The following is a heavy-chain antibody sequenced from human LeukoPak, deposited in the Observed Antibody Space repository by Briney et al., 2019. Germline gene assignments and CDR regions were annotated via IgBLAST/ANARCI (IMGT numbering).Heavy chain of an antibody. J-gene: IGHJ4*02. Sequence: SCKASGYTFTSYYMHWVRQAPGKGLEWVAVISYDGSNKYYADSVKGRFTISRDNSKNTLYLQMNSLRAEDTAVYYCARGGSGYYYYFDYWGQGTLVTVSS. V-gene: IGHV3-30*04. CDR3: ARGGSGYYYYFDY. D-gene: IGHD3-22*01. CDR2: ISYDGSNK. CDR1: GYTFTSYY.